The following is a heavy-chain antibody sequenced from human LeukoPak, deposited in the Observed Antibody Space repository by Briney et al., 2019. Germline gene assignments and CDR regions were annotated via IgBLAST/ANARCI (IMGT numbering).Heavy chain of an antibody. CDR2: ISSSGSTI. CDR3: AELGITMIGGV. Sequence: PGGSLRLSCAASGFTFSSYEMNWVRLAPGKGLEWVSYISSSGSTIYYADSVKGRFTIPRDNAKNSLYLQMNSLRAEDTAVYYCAELGITMIGGVWGKGTTVTISS. D-gene: IGHD3-10*02. CDR1: GFTFSSYE. J-gene: IGHJ6*04. V-gene: IGHV3-48*03.